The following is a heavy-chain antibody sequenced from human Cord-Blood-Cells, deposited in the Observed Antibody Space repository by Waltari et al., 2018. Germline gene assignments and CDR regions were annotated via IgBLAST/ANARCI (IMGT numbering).Heavy chain of an antibody. J-gene: IGHJ4*02. CDR1: GGSISSYY. Sequence: QVQLQESGPGLVKPSETLSLTCTVSGGSISSYYWSWIRQPAGKGLEWIGRSYTSGSTNYNPSPKGRVTMSVAPSKTQFALKLSSVTAADPAVYYCASSTKGGAYTVAYWGQGTLVTVSS. CDR2: SYTSGST. V-gene: IGHV4-4*07. D-gene: IGHD1-26*01. CDR3: ASSTKGGAYTVAY.